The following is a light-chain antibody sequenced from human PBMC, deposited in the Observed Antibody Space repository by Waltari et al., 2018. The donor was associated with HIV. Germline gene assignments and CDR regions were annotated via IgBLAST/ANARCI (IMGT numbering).Light chain of an antibody. CDR1: NIGSKG. V-gene: IGLV3-21*02. Sequence: SYVLTQPPSVSVAPGQTARITCGGSNIGSKGVHWYQQKPSQAPVLVVYDDSDRPSGFPARFSGSSSWNTATLTISRGEAGDEDDVYCQVWDSSTDLRVFGGGTKLTVL. CDR3: QVWDSSTDLRV. CDR2: DDS. J-gene: IGLJ2*01.